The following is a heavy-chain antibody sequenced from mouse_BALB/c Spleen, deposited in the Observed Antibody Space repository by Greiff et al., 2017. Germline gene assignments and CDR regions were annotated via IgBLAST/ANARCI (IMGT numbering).Heavy chain of an antibody. D-gene: IGHD3-1*01. CDR2: INPSSGYT. Sequence: QVQLQQSAAELARPGASVKMSCKASGYTFTSYTMHWVKQRPGQGLEWIGYINPSSGYTEYNQKFKDKTTLTADKSSSTAYMQLSSLTSEDSAVYYCATRYRATSWFAYWGQGTLVTVSA. V-gene: IGHV1-4*02. CDR1: GYTFTSYT. J-gene: IGHJ3*01. CDR3: ATRYRATSWFAY.